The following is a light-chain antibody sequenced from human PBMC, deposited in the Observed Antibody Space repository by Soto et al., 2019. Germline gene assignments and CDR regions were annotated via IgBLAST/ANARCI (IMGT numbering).Light chain of an antibody. J-gene: IGLJ3*02. V-gene: IGLV2-23*02. Sequence: QSALTQPASVSGSPGQSITISCTGTNSDVGRYNLVSWYQLHPGKAPKVIIYEANKRPSGVSNRFSGSKSGNTASLTISGLQDEDEADYFCCAYGGFSTFVVFGGGTKLTVL. CDR3: CAYGGFSTFVV. CDR2: EAN. CDR1: NSDVGRYNL.